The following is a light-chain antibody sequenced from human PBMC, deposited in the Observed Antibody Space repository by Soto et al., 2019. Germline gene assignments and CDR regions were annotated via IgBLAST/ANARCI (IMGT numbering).Light chain of an antibody. CDR3: QHYNSYPDS. CDR2: KAP. V-gene: IGKV1-5*03. Sequence: DIQMTQSPSTLSGSVGDRVTTTCRASQTISSWLAGYQQKPGKAPKLLIYKAPTLKSGVPSRFSGSGSGTEFTLTISSLQPDDFATYYCQHYNSYPDSFGQGTKV. J-gene: IGKJ1*01. CDR1: QTISSW.